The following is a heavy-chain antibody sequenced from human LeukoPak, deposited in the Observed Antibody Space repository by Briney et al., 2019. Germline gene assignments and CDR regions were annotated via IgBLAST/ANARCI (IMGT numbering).Heavy chain of an antibody. CDR3: ASAPVTTGVYYYYMDV. V-gene: IGHV1-69*06. D-gene: IGHD4-17*01. Sequence: ASVKVSCKASGYTFTGYYMHWVRQAPGQGLEWMGGIIPIFGTANYAQKFQGRVTITADKSTSTAYMELSSLRSEDTAVYYCASAPVTTGVYYYYMDVWGKGTTVTVSS. CDR1: GYTFTGYY. CDR2: IIPIFGTA. J-gene: IGHJ6*03.